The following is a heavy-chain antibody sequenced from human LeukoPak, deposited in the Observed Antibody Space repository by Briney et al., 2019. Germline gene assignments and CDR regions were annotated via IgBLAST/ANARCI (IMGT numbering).Heavy chain of an antibody. D-gene: IGHD1-26*01. CDR2: IGGSGSA. CDR1: GFTFSSYE. Sequence: PGGSLRLSCAASGFTFSSYEMNWVRQAPGKGLEWVSGIGGSGSAYYADSVKGRFSISRDNSKNTLYLQMDSLRAEDTAVYYCTKRGAEVGETVAPGDYWGQGTLLTVSS. CDR3: TKRGAEVGETVAPGDY. J-gene: IGHJ4*02. V-gene: IGHV3-23*01.